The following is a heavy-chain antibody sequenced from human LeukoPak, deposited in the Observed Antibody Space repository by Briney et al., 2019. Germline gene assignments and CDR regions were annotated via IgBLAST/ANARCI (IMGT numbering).Heavy chain of an antibody. CDR2: IYTSGST. V-gene: IGHV4-61*02. Sequence: SETLSLTCTVSGGSISSGSYYWSWIRQPAGKGLEWIGRIYTSGSTNYNPSLKSRVTISVDTSKNQFSLKLSSVTAADTAVYYCARLTYGIAAAGPYYFDYWGQGTLVTVSS. CDR1: GGSISSGSYY. CDR3: ARLTYGIAAAGPYYFDY. D-gene: IGHD6-13*01. J-gene: IGHJ4*02.